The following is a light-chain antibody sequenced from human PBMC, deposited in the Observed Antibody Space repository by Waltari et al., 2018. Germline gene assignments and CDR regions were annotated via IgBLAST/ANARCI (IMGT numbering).Light chain of an antibody. CDR1: QSLLHSDGYNY. Sequence: EIVMTQSPLSLPVTPGGPASISCRSSQSLLHSDGYNYLNWYLQKPGQSPQLLIYLSFIRASGVPDRFTGSGAGTDFTLKISRVEAEDVGFYYCMQALHTPPTFGQGTRAEIK. CDR3: MQALHTPPT. J-gene: IGKJ1*01. V-gene: IGKV2-28*01. CDR2: LSF.